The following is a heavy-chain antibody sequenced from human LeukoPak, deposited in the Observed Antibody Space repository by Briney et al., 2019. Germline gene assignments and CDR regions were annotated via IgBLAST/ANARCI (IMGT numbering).Heavy chain of an antibody. Sequence: GASVKVSCKVSGYTFTSYGISWVRQAPGQGLEWLGWIRGNHRNPNHAQKLQGRVTMTTDTSTSTAYMELRSLRSDDTAVYYCARERAYFDYWGQGTLVTVSS. V-gene: IGHV1-18*01. J-gene: IGHJ4*02. CDR2: IRGNHRNP. CDR3: ARERAYFDY. CDR1: GYTFTSYG.